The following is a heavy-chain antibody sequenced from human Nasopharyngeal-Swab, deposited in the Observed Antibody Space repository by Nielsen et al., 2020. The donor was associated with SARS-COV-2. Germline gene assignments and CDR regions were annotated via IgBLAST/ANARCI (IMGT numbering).Heavy chain of an antibody. V-gene: IGHV3-23*01. CDR2: IRVSGDTT. CDR3: AKVKSGTSYDAFDI. D-gene: IGHD1-26*01. J-gene: IGHJ3*02. CDR1: GFTFSNYA. Sequence: GGSLRLSCTASGFTFSNYAMTWVRQAPGKGLDWVSSIRVSGDTTYYADSVKGRFTISRDSSKNTLYLQMNSLRAEDTALYYCAKVKSGTSYDAFDIWGQGTMVTVSS.